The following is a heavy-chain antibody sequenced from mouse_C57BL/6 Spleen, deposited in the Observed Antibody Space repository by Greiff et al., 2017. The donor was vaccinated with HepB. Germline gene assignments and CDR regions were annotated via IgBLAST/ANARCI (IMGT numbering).Heavy chain of an antibody. Sequence: QVQLQQSGPELVKPGASVKISCKASSYAFSSSWMNWVKQRPGKGLEWIGRIYPGDGDTNYNGKFKGKATLTADKSSSTAYMQLSSLTSEDSAVYFCARHYYGSKYYYAMDYWGQGTSVTVSS. CDR1: SYAFSSSW. J-gene: IGHJ4*01. CDR3: ARHYYGSKYYYAMDY. CDR2: IYPGDGDT. D-gene: IGHD1-1*01. V-gene: IGHV1-82*01.